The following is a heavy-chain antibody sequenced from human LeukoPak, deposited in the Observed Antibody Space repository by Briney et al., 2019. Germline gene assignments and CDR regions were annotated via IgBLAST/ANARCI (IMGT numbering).Heavy chain of an antibody. J-gene: IGHJ4*02. CDR2: IWYDGSNK. CDR3: AKVGGYSYGSIDY. CDR1: GFTFSSYG. V-gene: IGHV3-33*06. D-gene: IGHD5-18*01. Sequence: GGSLRLSCAASGFTFSSYGMHWVRQASGKGLEWVAVIWYDGSNKYYADSVKGRFTISRDNSKNTLYLQMNSLRAEDTAVYYCAKVGGYSYGSIDYWGQGTLVTVSS.